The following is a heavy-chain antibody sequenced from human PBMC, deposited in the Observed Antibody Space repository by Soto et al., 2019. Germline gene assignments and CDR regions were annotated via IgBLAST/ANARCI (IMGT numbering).Heavy chain of an antibody. CDR2: IFDSGTT. J-gene: IGHJ4*02. D-gene: IGHD7-27*01. V-gene: IGHV4-30-4*08. CDR1: GFSLSTSGVG. CDR3: ARGPSGDKVHY. Sequence: GSGPTLVNPTQTLTLTCTFSGFSLSTSGVGVGWIRQPPGEGLEWIGHIFDSGTTYTNPSLRSQVAISLDTSKNHFSLTLSSVTAADTAVYYCARGPSGDKVHYWGQGALVTVSS.